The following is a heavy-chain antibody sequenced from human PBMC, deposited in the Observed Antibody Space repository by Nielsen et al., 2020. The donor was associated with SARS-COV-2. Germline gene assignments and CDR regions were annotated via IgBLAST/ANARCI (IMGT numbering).Heavy chain of an antibody. J-gene: IGHJ3*02. CDR1: GGSFSAYY. CDR3: ARAPDYDILTGDYPDAFDI. Sequence: SETLSLTCAVYGGSFSAYYWSWIRQPPGKGLEWIGEINHSGSTNYNPSLKSRVPISVDTSKNQFSLKLSSVTAADTAVYYCARAPDYDILTGDYPDAFDIWGQGTKVTVSS. D-gene: IGHD3-9*01. V-gene: IGHV4-34*01. CDR2: INHSGST.